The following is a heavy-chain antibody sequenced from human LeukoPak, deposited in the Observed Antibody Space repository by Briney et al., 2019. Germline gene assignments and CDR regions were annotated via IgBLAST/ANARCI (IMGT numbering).Heavy chain of an antibody. Sequence: PGRALRLSCAASGLTFSSYGMHWVRQAPGKGLEWVAVISYDGSNKYYADSVKGRFTISRDNSKNTLYLQMNSLRAEDTAVYYCAKDGESTGAADVWGKGTTVTVSS. CDR2: ISYDGSNK. V-gene: IGHV3-30*18. CDR1: GLTFSSYG. D-gene: IGHD4-17*01. CDR3: AKDGESTGAADV. J-gene: IGHJ6*04.